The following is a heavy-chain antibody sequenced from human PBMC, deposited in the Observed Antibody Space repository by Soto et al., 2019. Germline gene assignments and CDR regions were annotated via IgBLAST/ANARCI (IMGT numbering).Heavy chain of an antibody. J-gene: IGHJ6*03. Sequence: SGPTLVNPTQTLTLTCTFSGFSLSTSGVGVGWIRQPPGKALEWLALIYWDDDKRYSPSLKSRLTITKDTSKNQVVLTMTNMDPVDTATYYCAHRRVDTAIYYYYYMDVWGKGTTVTVSS. CDR2: IYWDDDK. CDR3: AHRRVDTAIYYYYYMDV. CDR1: GFSLSTSGVG. V-gene: IGHV2-5*02. D-gene: IGHD5-18*01.